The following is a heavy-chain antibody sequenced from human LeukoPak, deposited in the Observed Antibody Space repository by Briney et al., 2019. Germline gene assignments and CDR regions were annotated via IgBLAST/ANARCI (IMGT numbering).Heavy chain of an antibody. V-gene: IGHV3-23*01. J-gene: IGHJ4*02. Sequence: GGSLGLSCAASGFNFNNFAMSWVRQAPGKGPEWLSAMTGPADTTYYAESVKGRFTISRDYSKSMVYLQMNSLRVEDTAIYYCAKGAEIDHWGQGALVTVSS. CDR3: AKGAEIDH. CDR1: GFNFNNFA. CDR2: MTGPADTT.